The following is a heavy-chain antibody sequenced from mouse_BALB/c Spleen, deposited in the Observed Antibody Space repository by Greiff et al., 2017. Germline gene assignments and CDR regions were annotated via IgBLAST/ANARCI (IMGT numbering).Heavy chain of an antibody. Sequence: VQLHQSGPDLVAPSQSLSITCTVSGFSLTSYGVHWVRQPPGKGLEWLVVIWSDGSTTYNSALKSRLSISKDNSKSQVFLKMNSRQTDDTAMYYCARHGGRGDAMDYWGQGTSVTVSS. CDR2: IWSDGST. J-gene: IGHJ4*01. V-gene: IGHV2-6-2*01. CDR3: ARHGGRGDAMDY. CDR1: GFSLTSYG.